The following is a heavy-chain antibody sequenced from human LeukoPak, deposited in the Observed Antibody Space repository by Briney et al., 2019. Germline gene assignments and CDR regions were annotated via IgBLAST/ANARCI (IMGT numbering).Heavy chain of an antibody. V-gene: IGHV3-23*01. CDR3: AKDFRIGYSAHFDY. Sequence: PGGSLRLSCVGSGFTFRSHAMRWVRKAPEKGLEFVSGIYENGGTTYYADSVKGRFSISRDNSKNTLYLQMDSLRGEDTAVYYCAKDFRIGYSAHFDYWGQGALVTVSS. CDR1: GFTFRSHA. D-gene: IGHD2-21*01. CDR2: IYENGGTT. J-gene: IGHJ4*02.